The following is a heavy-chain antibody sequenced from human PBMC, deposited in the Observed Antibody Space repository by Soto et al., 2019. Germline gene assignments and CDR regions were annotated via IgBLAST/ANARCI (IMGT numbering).Heavy chain of an antibody. CDR1: GFTFSNYA. V-gene: IGHV3-23*01. CDR2: ISGSGGST. Sequence: GGSLRLCCAASGFTFSNYAVTWVRQAPGKGLEWVSTISGSGGSTYYADSVKGRFTISRGNAKNSLYLQMNSLRAEDTAVYYCARDAPPDDYWGQGTLVTVSS. CDR3: ARDAPPDDY. J-gene: IGHJ4*02.